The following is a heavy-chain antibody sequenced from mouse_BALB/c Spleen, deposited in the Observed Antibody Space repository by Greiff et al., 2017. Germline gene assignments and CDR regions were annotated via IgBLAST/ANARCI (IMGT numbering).Heavy chain of an antibody. CDR2: IYPGDGDT. CDR3: AREGMDY. Sequence: QVQLQQPGAELVKPGASVKLSCKASGYTFTSYWMQWVKQRPGQGLEWIGAIYPGDGDTRYTQKFKGKATLTADKSSSTAYMQLSSLASEDSAVYYCAREGMDYWGQGTSVTVSS. CDR1: GYTFTSYW. J-gene: IGHJ4*01. V-gene: IGHV1-87*01.